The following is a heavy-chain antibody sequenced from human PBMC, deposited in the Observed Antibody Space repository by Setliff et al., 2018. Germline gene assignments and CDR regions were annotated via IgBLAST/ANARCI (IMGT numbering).Heavy chain of an antibody. CDR2: IRDKYNSYAI. CDR3: TRRSANSSAD. CDR1: GFIFSGSA. J-gene: IGHJ4*02. V-gene: IGHV3-73*01. D-gene: IGHD6-19*01. Sequence: PGESLKISCAASGFIFSGSAIHWVRQASGKGLEWVGRIRDKYNSYAIAYAASVEGRFTISRDDSKNMAYLQMNSLRTEDTAVYYCTRRSANSSADWGQGTLVTVS.